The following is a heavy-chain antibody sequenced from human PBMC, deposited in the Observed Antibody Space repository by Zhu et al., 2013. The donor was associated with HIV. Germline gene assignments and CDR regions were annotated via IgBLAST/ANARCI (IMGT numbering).Heavy chain of an antibody. CDR3: ATSTSGSYVSDDFDY. CDR2: IIPIFGTA. V-gene: IGHV1-69*01. J-gene: IGHJ4*02. D-gene: IGHD1-26*01. CDR1: GGTFSSYA. Sequence: QVQLVQSGAEVKKPGSSVKVSCKASGGTFSSYAISWVRQAPGQGLEWMGGIIPIFGTANYAQKFQGRVTITADESTSTAYMELSSLRSEDTAVYYCATSTSGSYVSDDFDYWGRGNPYGHRLL.